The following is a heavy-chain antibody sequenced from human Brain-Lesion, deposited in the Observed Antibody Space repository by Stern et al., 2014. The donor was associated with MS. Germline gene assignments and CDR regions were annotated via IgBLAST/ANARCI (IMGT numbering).Heavy chain of an antibody. CDR3: AKWPHHIAVAGTRYFQH. D-gene: IGHD6-19*01. CDR1: GFSFSTYA. J-gene: IGHJ1*01. V-gene: IGHV3-23*04. Sequence: EVQLVESGGGLVQPGGSLRLSCAASGFSFSTYAMSWVRQTPGKGLQWVSVISARGGTTYYAASVKGRFTISRDNSKNTLYLQMDSLRADDTAVYYCAKWPHHIAVAGTRYFQHWGQGTLVTVSS. CDR2: ISARGGTT.